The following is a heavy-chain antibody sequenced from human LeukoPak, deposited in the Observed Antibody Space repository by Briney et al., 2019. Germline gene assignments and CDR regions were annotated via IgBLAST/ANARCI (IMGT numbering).Heavy chain of an antibody. CDR1: GGSISSYY. J-gene: IGHJ4*02. D-gene: IGHD6-13*01. CDR2: IYYSGST. Sequence: SETLSLTCTVSGGSISSYYWSWIRQPPGKGLEWIGYIYYSGSTNYNPSLKSRVTISVDTSKNQFSLKLSSVTAADTAVYYRARESIAAAGIDYWGQGTLVTVSS. CDR3: ARESIAAAGIDY. V-gene: IGHV4-59*01.